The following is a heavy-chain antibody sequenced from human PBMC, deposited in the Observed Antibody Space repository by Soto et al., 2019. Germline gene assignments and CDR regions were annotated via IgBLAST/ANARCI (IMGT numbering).Heavy chain of an antibody. CDR1: GYTFTSYG. CDR2: ISAYNGNT. V-gene: IGHV1-18*01. CDR3: ARCLSAVAGASYYGIEV. D-gene: IGHD6-19*01. Sequence: ASVKVSCKASGYTFTSYGISWVRQAPGQGLEWIGCISAYNGNTNYAQKLQGRVTMTKDTSTSTAYMEKSSLRSDDTAVYYCARCLSAVAGASYYGIEVWG. J-gene: IGHJ6*02.